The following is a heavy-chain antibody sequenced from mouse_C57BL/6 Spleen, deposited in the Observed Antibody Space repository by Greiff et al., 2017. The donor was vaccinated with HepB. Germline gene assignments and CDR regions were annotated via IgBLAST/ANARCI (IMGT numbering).Heavy chain of an antibody. Sequence: QVQLKESGPGILQSSQTLSLTCSFSGFSLSTSGMGVSWIRQPSGKGLEWLAHIYWDDDKRYNPSLKSRLTISKDTSRNQVFLKITSVDTADTATYYCARRARYYYGSSLNWYFDVWGTGTTVTVSS. J-gene: IGHJ1*03. CDR2: IYWDDDK. CDR1: GFSLSTSGMG. D-gene: IGHD1-1*01. V-gene: IGHV8-12*01. CDR3: ARRARYYYGSSLNWYFDV.